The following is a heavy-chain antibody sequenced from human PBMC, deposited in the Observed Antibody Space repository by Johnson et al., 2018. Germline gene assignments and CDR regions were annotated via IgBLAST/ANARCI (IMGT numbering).Heavy chain of an antibody. CDR2: INENGDTT. J-gene: IGHJ4*02. CDR3: VKGSRCYYPYYFDS. V-gene: IGHV3-23*04. D-gene: IGHD3-10*01. Sequence: VQLVESGGGLVQPGGPLRLSCGASGFTFRSYAMSWVRQAPGKGLEWVSSINENGDTTWDADSAKGRFTISKDNSKNTLYLQMSSLRAEDTAVYYWVKGSRCYYPYYFDSWGQGTLVPVSS. CDR1: GFTFRSYA.